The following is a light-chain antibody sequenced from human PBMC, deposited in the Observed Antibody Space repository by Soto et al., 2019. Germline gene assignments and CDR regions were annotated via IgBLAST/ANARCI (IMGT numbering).Light chain of an antibody. V-gene: IGKV1-27*01. CDR2: AAS. Sequence: DIQMTHSPSSLSASVGDRVTITCRASQGISNYLAWYQQKPGKVPKLLIYAASTLQSGVPSRFSGSGSGTDFTLTISSLQPEDVATYYCQKYNSARLFGQGTRLEIK. CDR3: QKYNSARL. CDR1: QGISNY. J-gene: IGKJ5*01.